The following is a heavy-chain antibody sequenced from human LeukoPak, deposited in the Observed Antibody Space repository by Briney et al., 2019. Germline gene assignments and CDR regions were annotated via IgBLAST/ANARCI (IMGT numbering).Heavy chain of an antibody. CDR1: NGSISSDTYF. V-gene: IGHV4-61*02. D-gene: IGHD6-19*01. CDR3: AKGAGPPWFDP. CDR2: MSSSGIS. J-gene: IGHJ5*02. Sequence: SETLSLTCTVSNGSISSDTYFWSWIRQPAGKGLEGIGRMSSSGISTYSPSLKSRVTISIDTSSNPFSMNLNSVTAADTAVYYCAKGAGPPWFDPWGQGTLVTVSS.